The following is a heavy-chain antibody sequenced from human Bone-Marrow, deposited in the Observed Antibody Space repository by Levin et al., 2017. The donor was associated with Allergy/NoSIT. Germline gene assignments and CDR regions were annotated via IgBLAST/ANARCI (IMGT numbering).Heavy chain of an antibody. V-gene: IGHV1-2*02. Sequence: ASVKVSCKASGYTFTGYYIHWVRQAPGQGLEWMGWINPHTGDTTYAQKFQGRVTMTRDTSIGTAYMELRSLRSDDMAVYYCARDPEVVIATITNWFDSWGQGSLVTVSS. J-gene: IGHJ5*01. CDR1: GYTFTGYY. CDR3: ARDPEVVIATITNWFDS. D-gene: IGHD2-21*01. CDR2: INPHTGDT.